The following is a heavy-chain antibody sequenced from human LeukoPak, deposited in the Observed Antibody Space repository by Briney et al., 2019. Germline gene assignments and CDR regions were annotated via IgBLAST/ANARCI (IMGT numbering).Heavy chain of an antibody. CDR1: GFTFSTYW. D-gene: IGHD2-21*02. CDR3: VFFYTALKIPY. Sequence: GGSLRLSCAASGFTFSTYWMHWVRQAPGKGLVWVSVINPEGTTATYADSVKGRFTISRDNAKNTLYLQMDSLRAEDTAIYYCVFFYTALKIPYWGQGTLVTVSS. V-gene: IGHV3-74*01. J-gene: IGHJ4*02. CDR2: INPEGTTA.